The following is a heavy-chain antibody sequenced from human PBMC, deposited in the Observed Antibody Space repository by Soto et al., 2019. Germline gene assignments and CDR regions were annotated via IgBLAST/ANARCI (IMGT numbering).Heavy chain of an antibody. CDR1: GGAMRNYV. J-gene: IGHJ4*02. D-gene: IGHD6-13*01. Sequence: SETLSLTCTWFGGAMRNYVWIWIRQPPGKVLEGIGSIHYGRTTSFFPSYYPSLWSRVTISEDTSKNQFSLKFLSVTTADTAVYFCAAGEASSRNLAPYYLDFWGQGTLVTVSS. CDR2: IHYGRTT. CDR3: AAGEASSRNLAPYYLDF. V-gene: IGHV4-59*01.